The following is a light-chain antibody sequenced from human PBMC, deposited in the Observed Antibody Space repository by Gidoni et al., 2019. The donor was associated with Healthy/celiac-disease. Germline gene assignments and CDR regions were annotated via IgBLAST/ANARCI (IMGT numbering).Light chain of an antibody. J-gene: IGKJ2*01. CDR1: QSISSW. CDR2: KAS. Sequence: DIQMTQCPSTLSASGGDRVTITCRASQSISSWLAWYQQTPGNAPTLLSYKASSLESGVLSRFSGSGSGTEFPLTIRSLQPDDFATYYCQQYNSYWYTFAQGTKLEIK. V-gene: IGKV1-5*03. CDR3: QQYNSYWYT.